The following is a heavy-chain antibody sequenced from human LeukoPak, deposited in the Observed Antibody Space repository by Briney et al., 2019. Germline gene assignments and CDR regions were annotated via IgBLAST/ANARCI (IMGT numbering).Heavy chain of an antibody. CDR3: ARLPDYYYYYMDV. CDR1: GFTFSSYA. CDR2: IYYSGST. V-gene: IGHV4-39*01. J-gene: IGHJ6*03. Sequence: GSLRLSCAASGFTFSSYAMSWVRQSPGKGLEWIGSIYYSGSTYYNPSLKSRVTISVDTSKNQFSLNLTSVTAADTFVYYCARLPDYYYYYMDVWGKGTTVTVSS.